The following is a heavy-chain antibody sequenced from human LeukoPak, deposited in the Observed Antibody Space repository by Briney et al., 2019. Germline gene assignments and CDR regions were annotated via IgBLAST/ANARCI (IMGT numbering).Heavy chain of an antibody. D-gene: IGHD2-2*01. CDR3: AKPRLGYCSSTSCHGSGFDY. Sequence: GGSLRLSCAASGFTFSSYAMSWVRQAPGKGLEWVSAISGSGGSTYYADSVKGRFTIPRDNSKNTLYLQMNSLRAEDTAVYYCAKPRLGYCSSTSCHGSGFDYWGQGTLVTVSS. V-gene: IGHV3-23*01. J-gene: IGHJ4*02. CDR1: GFTFSSYA. CDR2: ISGSGGST.